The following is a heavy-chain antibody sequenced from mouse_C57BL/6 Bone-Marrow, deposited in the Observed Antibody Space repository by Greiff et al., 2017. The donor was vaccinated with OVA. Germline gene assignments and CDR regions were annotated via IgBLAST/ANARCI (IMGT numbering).Heavy chain of an antibody. V-gene: IGHV1-50*01. Sequence: QVQLQQPGAELVKPGASVKLSCKASGYTFTSYWMQWVKQRPGQGLEWIGEIDPSDSYTNYNQKFKGKATLTVDTSSSTAYMQLSSLTSEDSAVYYCARPLCAYWGQGTLVTVSA. CDR2: IDPSDSYT. J-gene: IGHJ3*01. CDR3: ARPLCAY. CDR1: GYTFTSYW.